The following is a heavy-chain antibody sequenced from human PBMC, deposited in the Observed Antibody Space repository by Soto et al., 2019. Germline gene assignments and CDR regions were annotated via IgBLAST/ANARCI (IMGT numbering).Heavy chain of an antibody. CDR3: ARDGPGGAMAPFDY. J-gene: IGHJ4*02. V-gene: IGHV1-69*01. CDR2: IIPIFGTA. D-gene: IGHD5-18*01. Sequence: QVQLVQSGAEVKKPGSSVKVSCKASGGTFSSYAISWVRQAPGHGLEWMGGIIPIFGTANYAQKFQGRVTITADESTSTAHMELSSLRSEDTAVYYCARDGPGGAMAPFDYWGQGTLFTVSS. CDR1: GGTFSSYA.